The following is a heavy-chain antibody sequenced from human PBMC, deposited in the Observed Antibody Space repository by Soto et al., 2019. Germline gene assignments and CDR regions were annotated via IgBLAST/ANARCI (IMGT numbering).Heavy chain of an antibody. D-gene: IGHD2-2*02. Sequence: EVQLLESGGDLVQPGGTLILSCVASGYPFGDYAMRWVRQAPGKGLEWVSAIGPIEAHASSYAASVKGRFTISRDNSSNILYIHRTNLRAEDTGVYYFPKDAIPINGREDAFDLWGQGRMVTVSS. J-gene: IGHJ3*01. CDR3: PKDAIPINGREDAFDL. V-gene: IGHV3-23*01. CDR1: GYPFGDYA. CDR2: IGPIEAHAS.